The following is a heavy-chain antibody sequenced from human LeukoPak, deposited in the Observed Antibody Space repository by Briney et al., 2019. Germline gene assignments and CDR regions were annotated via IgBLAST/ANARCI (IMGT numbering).Heavy chain of an antibody. D-gene: IGHD2-15*01. J-gene: IGHJ5*02. Sequence: ASVKVSCKASGYTFTSYGISWVRQAPGQGPEWMGWISAYNGNTNYAQKLQGRVTMTADTSTSTAYTELRSLRSDDTAVYYCARAGPTPGYCSGGSCYASWGQGTLVTVSS. CDR2: ISAYNGNT. V-gene: IGHV1-18*01. CDR1: GYTFTSYG. CDR3: ARAGPTPGYCSGGSCYAS.